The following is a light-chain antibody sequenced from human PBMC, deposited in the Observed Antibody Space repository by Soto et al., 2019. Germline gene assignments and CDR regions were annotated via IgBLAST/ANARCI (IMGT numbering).Light chain of an antibody. CDR1: QSLSGY. V-gene: IGKV3-15*01. CDR2: GAS. CDR3: QQYSSWPPVYP. Sequence: EIVMTQSPATLSVSPGETATLSCRASQSLSGYLAWYQQKPGQAPSLLIYGASTRAAGIPASFSGFGSGTEFTLTISSLQSEDFAVYYCQQYSSWPPVYPFGQGTKLEIK. J-gene: IGKJ2*01.